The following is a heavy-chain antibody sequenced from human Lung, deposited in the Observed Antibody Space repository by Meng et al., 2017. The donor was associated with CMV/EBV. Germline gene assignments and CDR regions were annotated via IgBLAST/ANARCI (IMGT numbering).Heavy chain of an antibody. CDR2: TYYRSQWYN. CDR3: ARDRGFVVVTSGNCFDP. V-gene: IGHV6-1*01. CDR1: GEXISSNNVA. Sequence: SXTXSLXCDISGEXISSNNVAWNWIRQSPSRGLEWLGRTYYRSQWYNDYAVSVKSRITINPDTSKNQFSLHLNSVTPEDTAVYYCARDRGFVVVTSGNCFDPXGQGXLVTVSS. D-gene: IGHD2-21*02. J-gene: IGHJ5*02.